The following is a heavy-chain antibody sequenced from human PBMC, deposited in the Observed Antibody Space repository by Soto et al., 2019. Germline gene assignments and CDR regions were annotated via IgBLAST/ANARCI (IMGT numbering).Heavy chain of an antibody. CDR2: ISGSGGST. Sequence: PGGSLRLSCAASGFAFISYAIIFFRHSPFKWLEWVSAISGSGGSTYYADSVKGRFTISRDNSKNTLYLQMNSLRAEDTAVYYCAKSGSLWFGELFFDPWGQGTLVTVSS. CDR1: GFAFISYA. CDR3: AKSGSLWFGELFFDP. J-gene: IGHJ5*02. V-gene: IGHV3-23*01. D-gene: IGHD3-10*01.